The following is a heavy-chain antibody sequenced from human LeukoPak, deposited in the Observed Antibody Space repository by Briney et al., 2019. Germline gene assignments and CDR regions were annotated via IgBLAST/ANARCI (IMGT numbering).Heavy chain of an antibody. Sequence: SETLSLTCTVSGGSISSYYWNWIRQPPGRGLEWIGYIYYSGSTNYNPSLKSRVTISVDTSKNQFSLKLSSVTAADTAVYYCARHGNGYCSSTSCFMGYYYYYGMDVWGQGTTVTVSS. J-gene: IGHJ6*02. CDR3: ARHGNGYCSSTSCFMGYYYYYGMDV. D-gene: IGHD2-2*01. V-gene: IGHV4-59*08. CDR1: GGSISSYY. CDR2: IYYSGST.